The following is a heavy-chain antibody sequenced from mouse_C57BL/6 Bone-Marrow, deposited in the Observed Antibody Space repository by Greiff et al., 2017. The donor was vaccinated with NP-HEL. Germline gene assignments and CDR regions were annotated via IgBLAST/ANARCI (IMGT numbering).Heavy chain of an antibody. CDR1: GFTFSSYG. CDR3: ASRYAYYAMDY. V-gene: IGHV5-6*02. CDR2: ISSGGSYT. J-gene: IGHJ4*01. D-gene: IGHD6-5*01. Sequence: EVMLVESGGDLVKPGGSLKLSCAASGFTFSSYGMSWVRQTPDKRLEWVATISSGGSYTYYPDSVKGRFTISRDNAKNTLYLQMSSLKSEDIAMYYCASRYAYYAMDYWGQGTSVTVSS.